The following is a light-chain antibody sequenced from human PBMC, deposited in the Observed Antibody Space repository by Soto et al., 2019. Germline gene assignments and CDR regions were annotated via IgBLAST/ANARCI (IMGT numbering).Light chain of an antibody. CDR1: PSASNY. CDR3: QQRNVWPLT. Sequence: EIVLTQSPATLSLSPGERATLSYRASPSASNYLAWYQQKPGQAPRLLIYDASNRATGIPARFSGSGSGTDFTLTISSLEPEDFAVYYCQQRNVWPLTFGGGTKVEI. J-gene: IGKJ4*01. V-gene: IGKV3-11*01. CDR2: DAS.